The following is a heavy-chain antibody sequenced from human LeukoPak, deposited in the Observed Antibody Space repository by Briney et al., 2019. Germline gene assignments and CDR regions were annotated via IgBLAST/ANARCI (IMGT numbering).Heavy chain of an antibody. V-gene: IGHV3-21*01. J-gene: IGHJ3*02. CDR3: ARDKGLAIRAYDI. D-gene: IGHD3/OR15-3a*01. CDR2: IDAGGNYI. CDR1: GLTFSTYN. Sequence: GGSLRLSCVASGLTFSTYNMNWVRQAPGKGLDWVSFIDAGGNYIQYADSVKGRFTISRDNAQKSLFLEVNSLRVEDPAVYYCARDKGLAIRAYDIWGQGTMVTVSS.